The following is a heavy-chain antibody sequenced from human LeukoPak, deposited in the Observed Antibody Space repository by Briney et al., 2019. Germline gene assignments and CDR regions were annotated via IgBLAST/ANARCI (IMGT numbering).Heavy chain of an antibody. CDR2: ISSSSSYI. Sequence: PGGSLRLSCAASGFTFSSYSMNWVRQAPGKGLEGVSSISSSSSYIYYADSVKGRFTISRDNAKNSLYLQMNSLRAEDTAVYYCAREGGGYCSSTSCHDWFDPWGQGTLVTVSS. D-gene: IGHD2-2*01. CDR1: GFTFSSYS. V-gene: IGHV3-21*01. CDR3: AREGGGYCSSTSCHDWFDP. J-gene: IGHJ5*02.